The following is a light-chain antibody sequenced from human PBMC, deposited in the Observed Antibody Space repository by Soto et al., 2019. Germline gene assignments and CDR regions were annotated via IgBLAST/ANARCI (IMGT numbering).Light chain of an antibody. CDR2: GAS. CDR3: QQYGSSGT. V-gene: IGKV3-20*01. CDR1: QSVSSSF. Sequence: IVFTQSPRTLSLSPGERATLSCRASQSVSSSFLAWYKQKPGQAPRLLIYGASSRATGIPDRFSGSGSGTEFTLTISRLEPEDFAVYYCQQYGSSGTFGHGTKVDIK. J-gene: IGKJ1*01.